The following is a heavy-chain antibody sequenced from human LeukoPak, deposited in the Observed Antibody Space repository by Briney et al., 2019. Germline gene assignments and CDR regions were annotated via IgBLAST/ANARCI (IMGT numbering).Heavy chain of an antibody. CDR1: GFTLSTYW. Sequence: GGSLRLSCAVSGFTLSTYWMHWVRQAPGKRLGWGSRISSEGSIINYAESVKGRFTISRDNAKNTLYLQMNSLRAEDTAVYYCARVRGYGSGSYYDYWGQGTLVTVSS. CDR2: ISSEGSII. D-gene: IGHD3-10*01. V-gene: IGHV3-74*01. CDR3: ARVRGYGSGSYYDY. J-gene: IGHJ4*02.